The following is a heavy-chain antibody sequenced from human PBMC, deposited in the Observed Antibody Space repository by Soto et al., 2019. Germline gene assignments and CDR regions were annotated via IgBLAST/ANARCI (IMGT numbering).Heavy chain of an antibody. CDR2: ISGSGGST. D-gene: IGHD1-26*01. CDR1: GFTFSSYG. CDR3: AKSLAVGATTPFDY. Sequence: GGSLRLSCAASGFTFSSYGMSWVRQAPGKGLEWVSAISGSGGSTYYADSVKGRFTISRDNSKSTLYLQMNSLRAEDTAVYYCAKSLAVGATTPFDYWGQGTLVTVSS. J-gene: IGHJ4*02. V-gene: IGHV3-23*01.